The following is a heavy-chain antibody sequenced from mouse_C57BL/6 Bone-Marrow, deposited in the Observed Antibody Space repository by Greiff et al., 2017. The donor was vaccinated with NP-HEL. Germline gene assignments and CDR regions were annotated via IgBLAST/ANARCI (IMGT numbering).Heavy chain of an antibody. V-gene: IGHV1-80*01. CDR3: ARGAY. CDR2: IYPGDGDT. Sequence: VHLVESGAELVKPGASVKISCKASGYAFSSYWMNWVKQRPGQGLEWIGQIYPGDGDTNYNGKFKDKASLTADKSSSTAYMQLSSLTSEDSAVYFCARGAYWGQGTLVTVSA. J-gene: IGHJ3*01. CDR1: GYAFSSYW.